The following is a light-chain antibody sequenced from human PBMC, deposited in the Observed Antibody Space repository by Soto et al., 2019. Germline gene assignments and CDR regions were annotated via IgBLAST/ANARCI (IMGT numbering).Light chain of an antibody. Sequence: DIQMTQSPSSLSASVGDRVTITCRASQSISTYLNWYQHKPGKAPKVLIYAVSSLQSGVPSRFRCSGSGTDFTLTITSLQPEDSATYYCQHSYGTPRTFGQGTKVEIK. CDR3: QHSYGTPRT. CDR1: QSISTY. CDR2: AVS. V-gene: IGKV1-39*01. J-gene: IGKJ1*01.